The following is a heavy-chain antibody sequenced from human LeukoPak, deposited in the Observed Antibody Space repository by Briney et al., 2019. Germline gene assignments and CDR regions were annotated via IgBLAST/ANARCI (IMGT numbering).Heavy chain of an antibody. CDR3: ARMIGDY. Sequence: PSETLSLTCTVSGGSISSYYWSWIRQPPGKGLEWIGYIYYSGSTNYNPSLMSRVTISVDTSKNQFSLKLSSVAAADTAVYYCARMIGDYWGQGTLVTVSS. V-gene: IGHV4-59*01. J-gene: IGHJ4*02. CDR2: IYYSGST. CDR1: GGSISSYY. D-gene: IGHD3-16*01.